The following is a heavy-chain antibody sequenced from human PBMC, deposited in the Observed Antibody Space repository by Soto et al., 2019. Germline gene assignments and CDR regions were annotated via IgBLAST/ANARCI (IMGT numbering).Heavy chain of an antibody. Sequence: QITLKESGPTLVKPTQTLTLTCTFSGFSLSTSGVGVGWICQPPGKALEWLALIFWDDDKRYSPSLKSRLTVTEDTSKNQVVLTMTNMDPVDTATYYCAHRGYCSGGSCPFDYWGQGTLVTVSS. CDR2: IFWDDDK. J-gene: IGHJ4*02. V-gene: IGHV2-5*02. CDR1: GFSLSTSGVG. D-gene: IGHD2-15*01. CDR3: AHRGYCSGGSCPFDY.